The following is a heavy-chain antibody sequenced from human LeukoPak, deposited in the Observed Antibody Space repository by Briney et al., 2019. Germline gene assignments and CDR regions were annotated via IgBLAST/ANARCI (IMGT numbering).Heavy chain of an antibody. Sequence: PGGSLRLSCAASGFTFSSYAMSWVRQAPGKGLEWVSGISGSDYSTYYADSVKGRFTISRDNSKNTLYLQMNSLRAEDTAVYYCAKYYYDSSGCYDAAPLDYWGQGTLVTVFS. V-gene: IGHV3-23*01. CDR1: GFTFSSYA. D-gene: IGHD3-22*01. J-gene: IGHJ4*02. CDR3: AKYYYDSSGCYDAAPLDY. CDR2: ISGSDYST.